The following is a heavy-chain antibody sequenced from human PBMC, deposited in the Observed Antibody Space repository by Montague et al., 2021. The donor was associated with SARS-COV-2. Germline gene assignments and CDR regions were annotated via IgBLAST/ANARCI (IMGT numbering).Heavy chain of an antibody. CDR3: ARADYGGNRYWYFDL. J-gene: IGHJ2*01. V-gene: IGHV4-34*01. Sequence: SETLSLTCAVYVGSFSGYYWSWIRQSPGKGLEWIGEINHTGSTKYNPSLKSRVTISVDTSKNQFSLKLSPVSAADTAVYYCARADYGGNRYWYFDLWGRGTLVTVSS. CDR1: VGSFSGYY. CDR2: INHTGST. D-gene: IGHD4-23*01.